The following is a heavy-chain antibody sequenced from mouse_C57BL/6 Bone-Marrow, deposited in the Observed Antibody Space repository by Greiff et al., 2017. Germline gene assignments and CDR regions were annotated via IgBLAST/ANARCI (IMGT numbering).Heavy chain of an antibody. J-gene: IGHJ2*01. V-gene: IGHV1-47*01. CDR2: FHPYNDDT. CDR3: ARCGNYGGYYFDY. CDR1: GYTFTTYP. Sequence: VPLPESGAELVKPGASVKMSCKASGYTFTTYPIEWMKQNHGKSLEWIGNFHPYNDDTKYNEKFKGKATLTVEKSSSTVYLELSRLTSDGSAVYYCARCGNYGGYYFDYWGQGTTLTVSS. D-gene: IGHD2-1*01.